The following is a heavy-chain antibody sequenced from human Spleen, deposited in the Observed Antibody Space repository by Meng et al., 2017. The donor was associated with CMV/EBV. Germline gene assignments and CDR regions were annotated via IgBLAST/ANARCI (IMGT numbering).Heavy chain of an antibody. Sequence: GEGGGWIRQPPGRDVEWHALIYWSDGKRYSPTLKGRLTNTKDTTRKQVILKMTNMNPVDTATYYCAHRQPYYDIVNGYYKGGAYYDYWGQGTLVTVSS. CDR3: AHRQPYYDIVNGYYKGGAYYDY. CDR2: IYWSDGK. CDR1: GEG. V-gene: IGHV2-5*01. D-gene: IGHD3-9*01. J-gene: IGHJ4*02.